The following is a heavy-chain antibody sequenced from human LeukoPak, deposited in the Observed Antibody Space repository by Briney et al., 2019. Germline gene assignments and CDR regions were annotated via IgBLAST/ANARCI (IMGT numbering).Heavy chain of an antibody. D-gene: IGHD3-10*01. J-gene: IGHJ4*02. V-gene: IGHV1-69*01. CDR1: GGTFSSYT. Sequence: SVKISCTASGGTFSSYTISWVRQAPGQRLEWMGGIIPIFGTANYAQKFQGRVTITADESTSTAYMELSSLRSEDTAVYYCARESSGSYYKSNFDYWGQGTLVTVSS. CDR2: IIPIFGTA. CDR3: ARESSGSYYKSNFDY.